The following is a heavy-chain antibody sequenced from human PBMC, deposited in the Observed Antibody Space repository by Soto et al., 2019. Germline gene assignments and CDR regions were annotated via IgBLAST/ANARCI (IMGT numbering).Heavy chain of an antibody. CDR1: GFIFSDYY. D-gene: IGHD1-26*01. V-gene: IGHV3-11*01. CDR3: ANLAKNYHHYMDV. J-gene: IGHJ6*03. Sequence: QVQLVESGGGLVKPGGSLRLSCAASGFIFSDYYMSWILQAPGKGLEWVSLISTSGSSTDYADSVKGRFTISRDNAKHSLSLQMHSLGAEDTAVYYCANLAKNYHHYMDVWSKGTTVTVSS. CDR2: ISTSGSST.